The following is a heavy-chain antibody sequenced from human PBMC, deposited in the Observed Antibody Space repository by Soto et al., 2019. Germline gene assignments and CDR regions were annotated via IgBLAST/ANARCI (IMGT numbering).Heavy chain of an antibody. D-gene: IGHD6-19*01. CDR1: GDSVSSNSAA. CDR3: AREGGIAVAGTGFDY. V-gene: IGHV6-1*01. J-gene: IGHJ4*02. CDR2: TYYRSKWYN. Sequence: SQTLSLTCAISGDSVSSNSAAWNWIRQSPSRGLEWLGRTYYRSKWYNDYAVSVKSRITINPDTSKNQLSLQLNSVTPEDTAVYYCAREGGIAVAGTGFDYWGQGTLVTVSS.